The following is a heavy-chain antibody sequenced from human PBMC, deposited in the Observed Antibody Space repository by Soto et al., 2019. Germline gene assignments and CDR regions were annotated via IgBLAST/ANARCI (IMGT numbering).Heavy chain of an antibody. CDR3: ARHLYSLNDAFDI. Sequence: PGESLKISCKASGYSFSFYWIGWVRQMPGKGLEWMGIIYPGDSDTRYSPSFQGQVTISADKSISTAYLQWSSLKASDTAMYYCARHLYSLNDAFDIWGQGTMVTVSS. CDR2: IYPGDSDT. D-gene: IGHD2-8*01. V-gene: IGHV5-51*01. J-gene: IGHJ3*02. CDR1: GYSFSFYW.